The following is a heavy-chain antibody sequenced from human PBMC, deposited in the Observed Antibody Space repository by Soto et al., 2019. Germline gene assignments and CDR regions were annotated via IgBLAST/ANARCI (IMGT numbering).Heavy chain of an antibody. D-gene: IGHD3-16*02. V-gene: IGHV1-69*06. CDR1: GDTLSRYT. CDR2: IITIFGSV. J-gene: IGHJ4*02. Sequence: QVQLVQSGAEVKKPGSSVKVSCTASGDTLSRYTISWVRQVPGQGLDWMGGIITIFGSVTYAQKFKDRVTITADKSANTAYMELTSLRSEDTAVYYCARVRRDGDNLSLYYLDNWGQGTLVTVSS. CDR3: ARVRRDGDNLSLYYLDN.